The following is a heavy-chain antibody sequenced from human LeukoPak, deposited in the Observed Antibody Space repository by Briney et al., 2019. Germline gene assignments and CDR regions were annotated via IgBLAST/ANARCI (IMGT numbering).Heavy chain of an antibody. CDR1: GFTFSNYA. V-gene: IGHV3-64D*09. J-gene: IGHJ4*02. Sequence: GGSLRLSCSASGFTFSNYAMHWVRQAPGKGLEYVSAISNNGGSTHYADSVKGRFTISRDNAKNTVYLQMSSLRVEDTAVYYWVRTSGSLDGWGQGTLVTVSS. D-gene: IGHD1-26*01. CDR2: ISNNGGST. CDR3: VRTSGSLDG.